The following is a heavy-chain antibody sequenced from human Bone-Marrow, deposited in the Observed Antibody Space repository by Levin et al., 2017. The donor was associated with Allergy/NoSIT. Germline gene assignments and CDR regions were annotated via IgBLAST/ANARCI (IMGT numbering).Heavy chain of an antibody. J-gene: IGHJ4*02. Sequence: SETLSLTCAVYGGSFSGYYWSWIRQPPGKGLEWIGEINHSGSTNYNPSLKSRVTISVDTSKNQFSLKLSSVTAADTAVYYCARGSIFGAPSPLPRGYYFDYWGQGTLVTVSS. CDR1: GGSFSGYY. D-gene: IGHD3-3*01. CDR3: ARGSIFGAPSPLPRGYYFDY. V-gene: IGHV4-34*01. CDR2: INHSGST.